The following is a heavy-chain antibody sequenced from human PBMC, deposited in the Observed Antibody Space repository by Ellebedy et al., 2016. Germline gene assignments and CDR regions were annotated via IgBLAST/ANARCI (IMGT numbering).Heavy chain of an antibody. CDR3: AKGGYGFSFDY. V-gene: IGHV3-30*18. CDR2: ISYDGSNK. CDR1: GFTFSSYG. D-gene: IGHD5-12*01. J-gene: IGHJ4*02. Sequence: GGSLRLSCAASGFTFSSYGMHWVRQAPGKGLEWVAVISYDGSNKYYADSVKGRFTISRDNSKNTLYLQMNSLRAEDTAVYYCAKGGYGFSFDYWGQGTLVTVSS.